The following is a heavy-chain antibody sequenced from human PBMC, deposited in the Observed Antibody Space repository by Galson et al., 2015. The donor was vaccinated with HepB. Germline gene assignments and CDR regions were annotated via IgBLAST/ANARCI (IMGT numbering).Heavy chain of an antibody. Sequence: SLRLSCAASGFTFSSYGMHWVRQAPGKGLEWVAVISYDGSNKYYADSVKGRFTISRDNSKNTLYLQMNSLRAEDTAVYYCARERITIFGVVNRLPVYYFDNWGQGTLVTVSS. V-gene: IGHV3-33*08. D-gene: IGHD3-3*01. CDR3: ARERITIFGVVNRLPVYYFDN. CDR1: GFTFSSYG. CDR2: ISYDGSNK. J-gene: IGHJ4*02.